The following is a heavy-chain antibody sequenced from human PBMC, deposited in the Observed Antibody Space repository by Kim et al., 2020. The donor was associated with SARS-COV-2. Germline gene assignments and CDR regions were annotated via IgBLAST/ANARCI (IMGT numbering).Heavy chain of an antibody. D-gene: IGHD3-9*01. V-gene: IGHV4-34*01. J-gene: IGHJ6*02. CDR1: GGSFSGYY. CDR2: INHSGST. Sequence: SETLSLTCAVYGGSFSGYYWSWIRQPPGKGLEWIGEINHSGSTNYNPSLKSRVTISVDTSKNQFSLKLSSVTAADTAVYYCARGRARYFDWLPQARRGGGMDVWGQGTTVTVSS. CDR3: ARGRARYFDWLPQARRGGGMDV.